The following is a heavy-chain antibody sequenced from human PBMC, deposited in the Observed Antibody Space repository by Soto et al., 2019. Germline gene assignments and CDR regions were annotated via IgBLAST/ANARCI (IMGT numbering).Heavy chain of an antibody. CDR3: TITLTYSFDY. J-gene: IGHJ4*02. D-gene: IGHD3-22*01. CDR1: GFTFGDYG. V-gene: IGHV3-30*03. Sequence: LRLSCAASGFTFGDYGIHWVRQAPGKGLEWLALISFDGTEQHYADSVKGRFTISRDNSKNTLYLQMNSLRVDDTAVYYCTITLTYSFDYWGQGTLVTVS. CDR2: ISFDGTEQ.